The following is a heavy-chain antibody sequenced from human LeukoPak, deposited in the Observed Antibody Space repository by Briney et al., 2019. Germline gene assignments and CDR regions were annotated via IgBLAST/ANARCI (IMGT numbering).Heavy chain of an antibody. CDR3: ARGRGYSGYGLLGYYYMYV. Sequence: PSETLSLTCTVSGGSISSSSYYWGWIRQPPGQGLEWIGSIYYSGSTYYNPSLKSRVTISVDTSKNQFSLKLSSVTAADTAVYYCARGRGYSGYGLLGYYYMYVWGKGTTVTVSS. V-gene: IGHV4-39*01. D-gene: IGHD5-12*01. J-gene: IGHJ6*03. CDR1: GGSISSSSYY. CDR2: IYYSGST.